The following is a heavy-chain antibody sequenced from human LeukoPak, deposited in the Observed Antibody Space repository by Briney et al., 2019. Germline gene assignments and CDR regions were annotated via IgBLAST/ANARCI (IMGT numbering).Heavy chain of an antibody. J-gene: IGHJ6*03. CDR2: ISSSSSTI. Sequence: PGGSLGPPVEALGFPYRTLTLNGAARPPGRGWEGVSYISSSSSTIYYADSVKGRFTISRDNAKNSLYLQMNSLRAEDTAVYYCARELLLDYYYYMDVWGKGTTVTVSS. CDR3: ARELLLDYYYYMDV. D-gene: IGHD2-21*02. CDR1: GFPYRTLT. V-gene: IGHV3-48*01.